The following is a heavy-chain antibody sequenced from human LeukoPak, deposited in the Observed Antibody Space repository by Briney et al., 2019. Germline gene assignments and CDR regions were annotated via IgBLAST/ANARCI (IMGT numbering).Heavy chain of an antibody. J-gene: IGHJ4*02. CDR1: GYTFTTYD. Sequence: GASVKVSCKASGYTFTTYDINWVRQATGQGLEWMGWMNPNSGNTAYAQKFQGRVTMTRNTSISTAFMELSGLRSEDTAVYFCARRNTAMVAGLDYWGQGSLVTVSP. V-gene: IGHV1-8*01. CDR3: ARRNTAMVAGLDY. D-gene: IGHD5-18*01. CDR2: MNPNSGNT.